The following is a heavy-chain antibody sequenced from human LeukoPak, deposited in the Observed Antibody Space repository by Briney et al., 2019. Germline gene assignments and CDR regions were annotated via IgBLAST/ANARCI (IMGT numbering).Heavy chain of an antibody. CDR1: GFTFSDYY. J-gene: IGHJ4*02. D-gene: IGHD3-22*01. CDR2: ISSSGSTI. V-gene: IGHV3-11*01. Sequence: GGSLRLSCAASGFTFSDYYMSWIRQAPGKGLEWVSYISSSGSTIYYADSVKGRFTISRDNAKNSLYLQMNSLRAEDTAVYYCARDLLDYYDSSGYESFDYWGQGTLVTVSS. CDR3: ARDLLDYYDSSGYESFDY.